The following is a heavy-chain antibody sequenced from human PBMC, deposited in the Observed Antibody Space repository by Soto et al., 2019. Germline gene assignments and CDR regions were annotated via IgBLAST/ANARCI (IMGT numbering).Heavy chain of an antibody. CDR2: IFHSGSS. J-gene: IGHJ3*01. Sequence: PSETLSLTCAVSGASISSGGYSWTWIRQRPGKGLEFIGYIFHSGSSFYSPSLHSRVTMSLDRTQNLFSLRLNSVTAADTAVYFCAKAPSASGWNGQAALPVCGQAAMGT. V-gene: IGHV4-30-2*01. CDR1: GASISSGGYS. CDR3: AKAPSASGWNGQAALPV. D-gene: IGHD6-19*01.